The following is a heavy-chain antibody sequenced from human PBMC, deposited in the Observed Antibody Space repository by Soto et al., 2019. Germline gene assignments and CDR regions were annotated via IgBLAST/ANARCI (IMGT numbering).Heavy chain of an antibody. CDR1: GGSFSGYY. J-gene: IGHJ6*02. CDR3: ARSARFDVWGSFSIGTYYYYYGMDV. CDR2: INHSGST. Sequence: KPSETLSLTCAVYGGSFSGYYWSWIRQPPGKGLEWIGEINHSGSTNYNPSLKSRVTISVDTSKNQFSLKLSSVTAADTAVYYCARSARFDVWGSFSIGTYYYYYGMDVWGQGTTVTVSS. D-gene: IGHD3-16*01. V-gene: IGHV4-34*01.